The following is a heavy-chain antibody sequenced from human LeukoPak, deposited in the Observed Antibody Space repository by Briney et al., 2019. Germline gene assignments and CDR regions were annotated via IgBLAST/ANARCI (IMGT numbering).Heavy chain of an antibody. CDR2: IYYSGTT. D-gene: IGHD6-13*01. J-gene: IGHJ4*02. CDR3: ARGVYIAAAQYGY. V-gene: IGHV4-59*01. CDR1: GGSIGTYS. Sequence: SETLSLTCTVSGGSIGTYSWNWIRQPPGKGLEWIGYIYYSGTTNYNPSLKSRVAISVDTSKNQFSLKRSSVTAADTAVYYCARGVYIAAAQYGYWSQGTLVTVSS.